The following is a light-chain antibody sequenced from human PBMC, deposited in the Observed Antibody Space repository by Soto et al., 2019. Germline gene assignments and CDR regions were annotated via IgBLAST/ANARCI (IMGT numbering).Light chain of an antibody. CDR3: HTYNSYSLHT. J-gene: IGKJ2*01. CDR1: QNINIW. Sequence: IQLTQSPSSLYASVGDTVTITCRASQNINIWLAWYQQKQGKAPKLLIYDASSLESGVPSRFSGRGSGTEFTLTISSLQPDDCATYYCHTYNSYSLHTFGQGTRWIS. CDR2: DAS. V-gene: IGKV1-5*01.